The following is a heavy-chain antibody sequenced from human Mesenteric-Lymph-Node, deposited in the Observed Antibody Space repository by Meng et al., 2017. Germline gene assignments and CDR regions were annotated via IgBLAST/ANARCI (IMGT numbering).Heavy chain of an antibody. Sequence: QVRVQASGPGLVKPSHTPSLTCTVSGGSISSGDYYWSWIRQPPGKGLEWIGYIYYSGSTYYNPSLKSRVTISVDTSKNQFSLKLSSVTAADTAVYYCARGPTTYFDYWGQGTLVTVSS. V-gene: IGHV4-30-4*01. CDR2: IYYSGST. J-gene: IGHJ4*02. CDR3: ARGPTTYFDY. CDR1: GGSISSGDYY. D-gene: IGHD4-17*01.